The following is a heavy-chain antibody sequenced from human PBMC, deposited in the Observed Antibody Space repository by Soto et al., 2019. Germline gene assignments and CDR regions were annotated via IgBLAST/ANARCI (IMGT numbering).Heavy chain of an antibody. CDR2: INHRGST. V-gene: IGHV4-34*01. J-gene: IGHJ4*02. D-gene: IGHD3-10*01. CDR1: GGSFSGYY. CDR3: ARGGRAYGSGSYFWSFDY. Sequence: QVQLQQWGAGLLKLSETLSLTCAVYGGSFSGYYWSWIRQPPGKGLEWIGEINHRGSTHYNPSLKSGVTISVDTSKNQFSLKLSYVTAADTAVYYCARGGRAYGSGSYFWSFDYWGQGTLVTVSS.